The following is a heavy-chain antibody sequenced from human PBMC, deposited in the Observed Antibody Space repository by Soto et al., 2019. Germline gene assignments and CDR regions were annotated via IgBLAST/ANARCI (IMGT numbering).Heavy chain of an antibody. J-gene: IGHJ4*02. CDR1: GGTFGSYT. Sequence: SVKVSCTASGGTFGSYTISWVRQAPGQGLEWMGRIIPILGIANYAQKFQGRVTITADKSTSTAYMELSSLRSEDTAVYYCARDYYYGSGRSGFDYWGQGTLVTVSS. D-gene: IGHD3-10*01. CDR3: ARDYYYGSGRSGFDY. CDR2: IIPILGIA. V-gene: IGHV1-69*04.